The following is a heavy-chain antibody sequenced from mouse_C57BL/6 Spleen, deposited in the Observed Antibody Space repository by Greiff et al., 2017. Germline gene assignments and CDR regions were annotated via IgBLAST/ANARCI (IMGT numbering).Heavy chain of an antibody. J-gene: IGHJ3*01. CDR3: AQSPSLAY. V-gene: IGHV1-4*01. CDR2: INPSSGYT. CDR1: GYTFTSYT. Sequence: VKLQESGAELARPGASVKMSCKASGYTFTSYTMHWVKQRPGQGLEWIGYINPSSGYTKYNQKFKDKATLTADKSSSTAYMQLSSLTSEDSAVYYCAQSPSLAYWGQGTLVTVSA.